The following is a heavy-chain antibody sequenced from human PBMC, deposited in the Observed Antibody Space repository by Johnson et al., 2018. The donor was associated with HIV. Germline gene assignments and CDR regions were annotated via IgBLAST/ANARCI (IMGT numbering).Heavy chain of an antibody. CDR1: GFTFSSYA. V-gene: IGHV3-30*14. CDR2: ISYDGSNK. D-gene: IGHD2-15*01. CDR3: ARLRSGNRAFDI. Sequence: QVLLVESGGGVVQPGRSLRLSCAASGFTFSSYAIHWVRQAPGKGLEWVAVISYDGSNKYYADSVTGRFTISRDNSKNMLFLQMNSLRAEDTAVYYCARLRSGNRAFDIWGQGTMVTVSS. J-gene: IGHJ3*02.